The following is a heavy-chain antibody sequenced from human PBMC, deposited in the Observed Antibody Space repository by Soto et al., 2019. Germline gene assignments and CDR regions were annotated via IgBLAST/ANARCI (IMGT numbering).Heavy chain of an antibody. V-gene: IGHV1-69*02. Sequence: SVKVSCKASGGTFSSYTISWVRQAPGQGLEWMGRIIPILGIANYAQKFQGRVTITADKSTSTAYMELSSLRSEDTAVYYCARGYCSGGSCYLNWFDPWGQGTLVTVSS. D-gene: IGHD2-15*01. CDR2: IIPILGIA. J-gene: IGHJ5*02. CDR3: ARGYCSGGSCYLNWFDP. CDR1: GGTFSSYT.